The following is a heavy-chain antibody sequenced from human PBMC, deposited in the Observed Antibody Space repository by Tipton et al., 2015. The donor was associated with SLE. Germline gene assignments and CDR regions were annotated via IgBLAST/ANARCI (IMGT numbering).Heavy chain of an antibody. V-gene: IGHV4-38-2*01. Sequence: TLSLTCAVSGYSINSGYYWGWIRQPPGKGLEWIGSIYHGGNTYYNPSLKSRVTVSVDTSKNQISLKLTSVTAADTAVYYCARGFRSITCLDYWGQGTLVAVSS. CDR1: GYSINSGYY. CDR3: ARGFRSITCLDY. D-gene: IGHD2-2*01. J-gene: IGHJ4*02. CDR2: IYHGGNT.